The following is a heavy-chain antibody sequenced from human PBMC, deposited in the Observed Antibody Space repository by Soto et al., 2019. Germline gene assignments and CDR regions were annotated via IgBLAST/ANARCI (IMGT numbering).Heavy chain of an antibody. V-gene: IGHV4-31*03. Sequence: QVQLQESGPGLVKPSQTLSLTCTVSGGSISSGGYYWSWIRQHPGKGLEWIGYIYYSGRTYYNPSLKIRVTISVDTSKNQFSLKLSSVTAADTAVYYCARDPRGYYGMDVWGQGTTVTVSS. CDR2: IYYSGRT. J-gene: IGHJ6*02. D-gene: IGHD3-10*01. CDR3: ARDPRGYYGMDV. CDR1: GGSISSGGYY.